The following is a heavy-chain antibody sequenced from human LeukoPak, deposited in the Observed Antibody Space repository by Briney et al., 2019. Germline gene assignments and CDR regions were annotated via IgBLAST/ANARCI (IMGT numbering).Heavy chain of an antibody. CDR3: ARDHMDPRLGAFDM. CDR2: VSGSGGST. V-gene: IGHV3-23*01. CDR1: GFTFSTYG. D-gene: IGHD1-26*01. Sequence: PGGSLRLSCAASGFTFSTYGMSWVRQAPGKGLDWVSAVSGSGGSTHYADSVTGRFTISRDNSKNTLYLQMNSLRAEDTAVYYCARDHMDPRLGAFDMWGQGTMVTVSS. J-gene: IGHJ3*02.